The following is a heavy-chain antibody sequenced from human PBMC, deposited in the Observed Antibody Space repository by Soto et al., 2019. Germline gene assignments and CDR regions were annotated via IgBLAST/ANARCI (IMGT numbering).Heavy chain of an antibody. Sequence: QVQLVESGGGVVQPGRSLRLSCAASGFTFSSYAMHWVRQAPGKGLEWEAVISYDGSNKYYADSVKGRFTISRDNSKNTLYLQMNSLRAEDTAVYYCARDWAGPLDYWGQGTLVTVSS. CDR1: GFTFSSYA. J-gene: IGHJ4*02. D-gene: IGHD7-27*01. V-gene: IGHV3-30-3*01. CDR2: ISYDGSNK. CDR3: ARDWAGPLDY.